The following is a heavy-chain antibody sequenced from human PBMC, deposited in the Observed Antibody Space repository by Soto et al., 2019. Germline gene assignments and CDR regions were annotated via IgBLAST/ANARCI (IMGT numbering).Heavy chain of an antibody. CDR3: ASWRYSNYYYYYGIDV. CDR2: INHSGIT. Sequence: SETLSLTCAVYGGSFSGYCWSWIRQPPGKGLEWIGEINHSGITNYNPSLKSRVTISVDTSKNQFSLKLSSVTAADTAVYYCASWRYSNYYYYYGIDVWGQGTTVAV. CDR1: GGSFSGYC. J-gene: IGHJ6*01. V-gene: IGHV4-34*01. D-gene: IGHD4-4*01.